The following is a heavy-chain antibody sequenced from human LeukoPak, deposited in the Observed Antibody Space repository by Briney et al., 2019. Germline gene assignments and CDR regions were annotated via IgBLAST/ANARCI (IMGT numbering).Heavy chain of an antibody. D-gene: IGHD1-26*01. Sequence: GGSLRLSCAASGLTFSSYWMSCVRQAPGKGLAWVANIKQGGSEKYYVDSVKGRFTISRDNAKNSLYLQMNSLRAEDTAVYYCARVFGLVGALDYWGQGTLVTVSS. CDR1: GLTFSSYW. CDR3: ARVFGLVGALDY. V-gene: IGHV3-7*01. J-gene: IGHJ4*02. CDR2: IKQGGSEK.